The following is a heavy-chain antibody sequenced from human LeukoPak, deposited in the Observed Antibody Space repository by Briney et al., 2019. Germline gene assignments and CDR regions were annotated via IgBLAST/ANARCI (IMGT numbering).Heavy chain of an antibody. Sequence: ASVKVSCKASGYTFTGYYMHWVRQAPGQGLEWMGWINPNSGGTNYAQKFQGRVTMTRDTSISTAYMELSRLRSDGTAVYYCASTPMVRGVTKYYYYYGMDVWGQGTTVTVSS. CDR2: INPNSGGT. V-gene: IGHV1-2*02. CDR3: ASTPMVRGVTKYYYYYGMDV. CDR1: GYTFTGYY. D-gene: IGHD3-10*01. J-gene: IGHJ6*02.